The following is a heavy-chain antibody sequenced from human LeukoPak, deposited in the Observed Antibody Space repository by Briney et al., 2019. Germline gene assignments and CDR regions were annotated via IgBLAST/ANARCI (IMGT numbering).Heavy chain of an antibody. CDR1: GYTLTELS. J-gene: IGHJ6*02. D-gene: IGHD6-13*01. CDR3: ATDRVAAATKGYYYGMDV. Sequence: ASVKVSCKVSGYTLTELSMHWVRQAPGKGLEWMGGFDPEDGETIYAQKFQGRVTMTEDTSTDTAYMELSSLRSEDTAVYYCATDRVAAATKGYYYGMDVWGQGTTVTVS. V-gene: IGHV1-24*01. CDR2: FDPEDGET.